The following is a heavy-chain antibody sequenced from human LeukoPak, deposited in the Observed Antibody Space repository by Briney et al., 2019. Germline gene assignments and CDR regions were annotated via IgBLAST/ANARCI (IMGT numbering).Heavy chain of an antibody. CDR3: ARGPDYYYGMDV. Sequence: ASVKVSCKASGYTFTSYDINWVRQATGQGLEWMGWMYPNSGNTGYAQKFQGRVTMTRNTSISTAYMELSSLRSEDTAVYYCARGPDYYYGMDVWGQGTTVAVSS. CDR1: GYTFTSYD. J-gene: IGHJ6*02. V-gene: IGHV1-8*01. CDR2: MYPNSGNT.